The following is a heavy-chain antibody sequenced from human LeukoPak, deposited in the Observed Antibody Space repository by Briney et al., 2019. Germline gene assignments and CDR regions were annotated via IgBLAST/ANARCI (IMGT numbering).Heavy chain of an antibody. V-gene: IGHV3-20*04. Sequence: GGPLRLSCAASGFTFPDYGMSWVRLAPGKGLEWVSGVDLNGGSTHYADSVKGRFTISRDNAKNSLYLQMNTLRAEDTALYYCARLFNFYGSGTYYPFDSWGQGALVTVSS. CDR3: ARLFNFYGSGTYYPFDS. D-gene: IGHD3-10*01. J-gene: IGHJ4*02. CDR1: GFTFPDYG. CDR2: VDLNGGST.